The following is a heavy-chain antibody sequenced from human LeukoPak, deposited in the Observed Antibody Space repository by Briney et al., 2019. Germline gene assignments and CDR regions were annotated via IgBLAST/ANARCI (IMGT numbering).Heavy chain of an antibody. D-gene: IGHD1-7*01. J-gene: IGHJ4*02. CDR1: GFTFSNYW. V-gene: IGHV3-7*04. Sequence: GGSLRLSCTASGFTFSNYWMNWVRQAPGKGLEWVANIKEDGSEIYYLESVKGRFTISRDNAKNSLYLQMGSLRAEDTAIYYCAREWKYRDFWGQGTLVTVSS. CDR2: IKEDGSEI. CDR3: AREWKYRDF.